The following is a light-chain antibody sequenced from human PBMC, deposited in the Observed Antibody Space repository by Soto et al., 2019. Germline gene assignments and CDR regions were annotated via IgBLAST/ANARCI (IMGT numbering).Light chain of an antibody. Sequence: DIQMTQSPASLSVSVGDGVTITCRASQSINNYLNWYLQRPGQAPKLLIRSASTLQRGVPSRFSGSGSRTEFTLTIADLQPDDFGTYYCQQSLTMPITFGHGTRLEIK. CDR2: SAS. CDR3: QQSLTMPIT. CDR1: QSINNY. J-gene: IGKJ5*01. V-gene: IGKV1-39*01.